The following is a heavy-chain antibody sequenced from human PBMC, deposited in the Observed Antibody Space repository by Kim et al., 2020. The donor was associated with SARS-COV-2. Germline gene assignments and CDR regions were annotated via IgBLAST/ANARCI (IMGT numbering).Heavy chain of an antibody. J-gene: IGHJ4*02. D-gene: IGHD3-22*01. CDR3: ARDLDPFNYYDSSGY. CDR1: GYSISSGYY. Sequence: SETLSLTCTVSGYSISSGYYWGWIRQPPGKGLEWIGSIYHSGSTYYNPSLKSRVTISVDTSKNQFSLKLSTVTAADTAVYYCARDLDPFNYYDSSGYWGQGNLVTVSS. CDR2: IYHSGST. V-gene: IGHV4-38-2*02.